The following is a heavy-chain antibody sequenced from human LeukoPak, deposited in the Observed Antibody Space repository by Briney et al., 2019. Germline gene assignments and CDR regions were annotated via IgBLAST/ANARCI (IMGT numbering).Heavy chain of an antibody. CDR1: GYSFSTFW. J-gene: IGHJ4*02. D-gene: IGHD4-11*01. V-gene: IGHV5-51*01. CDR2: IYPGDSDT. Sequence: GESLKISCKGSGYSFSTFWIGXVRXMPGXXLEWMGIIYPGDSDTRYSPSFQGQVTISADKSISTAYLQWSSLKASDTAMYYCARDNSNYFDYWGQGTLVTVSS. CDR3: ARDNSNYFDY.